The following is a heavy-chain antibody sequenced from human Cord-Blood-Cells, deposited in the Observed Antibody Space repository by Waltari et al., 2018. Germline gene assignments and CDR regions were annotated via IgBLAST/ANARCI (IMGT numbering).Heavy chain of an antibody. Sequence: QVQLQESGPGLVKPSETLSLPCTVSGGSISSHYWSWIRQPPGKGLEWIGYIYYSGSTNYNPSLKSRVTISVDTSKNQFSLKLSSVTAAGTAVYYCARGDSSSYYYYYGMDVWGQGTTVTVSS. D-gene: IGHD6-6*01. CDR3: ARGDSSSYYYYYGMDV. CDR1: GGSISSHY. J-gene: IGHJ6*02. V-gene: IGHV4-59*11. CDR2: IYYSGST.